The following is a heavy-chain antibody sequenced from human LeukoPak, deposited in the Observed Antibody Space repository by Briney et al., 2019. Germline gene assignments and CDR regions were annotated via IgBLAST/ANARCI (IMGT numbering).Heavy chain of an antibody. CDR3: ARALSYYDFWSGYYWHYYYGMDV. CDR1: GFTFSSYA. Sequence: GGSLRLSCAASGFTFSSYAMHWVRQAPGKGLEWVAVISYDGSNKYYADSVKGRFTISRDNSKNTLYLQMNSLRAEDTAVHYCARALSYYDFWSGYYWHYYYGMDVWGQGTTVTVSS. J-gene: IGHJ6*02. D-gene: IGHD3-3*01. V-gene: IGHV3-30-3*01. CDR2: ISYDGSNK.